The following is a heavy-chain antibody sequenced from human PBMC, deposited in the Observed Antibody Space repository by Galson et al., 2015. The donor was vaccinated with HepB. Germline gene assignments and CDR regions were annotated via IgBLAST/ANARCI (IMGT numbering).Heavy chain of an antibody. CDR1: GFTFSRYG. J-gene: IGHJ4*02. Sequence: SLRLSCAASGFTFSRYGMHWVRQAPGKGLEWVAVIWYDGSNKYYADSVKGRFTISRDNSKNTLYLQMNSLRAEDTAVYYCARDQAAAEVGGNDYWGQGTLVTVSS. D-gene: IGHD6-13*01. CDR2: IWYDGSNK. V-gene: IGHV3-33*01. CDR3: ARDQAAAEVGGNDY.